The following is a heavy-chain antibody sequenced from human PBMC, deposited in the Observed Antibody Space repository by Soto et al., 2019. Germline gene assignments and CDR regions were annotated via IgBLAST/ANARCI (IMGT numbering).Heavy chain of an antibody. Sequence: WRSLLLPWVPSRFTFSHFWMNWVRQAPGKGLEWVAYISADGRETNHVDSVKGGFTISRDNAKNSLFLQMNSLRAEDTAVYYCARTTRLLDSWGRGTMVTVSS. D-gene: IGHD6-6*01. CDR2: ISADGRET. CDR1: RFTFSHFW. CDR3: ARTTRLLDS. J-gene: IGHJ4*02. V-gene: IGHV3-7*01.